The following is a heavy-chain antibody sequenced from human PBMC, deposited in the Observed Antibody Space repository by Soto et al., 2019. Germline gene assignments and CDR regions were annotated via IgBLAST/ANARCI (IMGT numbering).Heavy chain of an antibody. D-gene: IGHD2-15*01. CDR3: ARGLRTGNYGMDV. J-gene: IGHJ6*02. CDR2: IIPMFETV. Sequence: SVKVSCKXSGGTFDNYAVSWVRQAPGQGLEWMGGIIPMFETVNYAQRFQGRLTIAADESTSTAYMELTSLTSADTAIYFCARGLRTGNYGMDVWGQGTTVTVSS. V-gene: IGHV1-69*13. CDR1: GGTFDNYA.